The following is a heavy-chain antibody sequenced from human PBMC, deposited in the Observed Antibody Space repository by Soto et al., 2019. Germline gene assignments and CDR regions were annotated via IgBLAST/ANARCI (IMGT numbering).Heavy chain of an antibody. CDR3: ARSPQFGVVIMVGWFDP. Sequence: QVQLVQSGAEVKKPGASVKVSCKASGYTFTSYAMHWVRQAPGQRLEWMGWINAGNGNTKYSQKFQGRVTVTRDTSASTAYMELSSLRSEDTAVYYCARSPQFGVVIMVGWFDPWGQGTLVTVSS. V-gene: IGHV1-3*01. CDR1: GYTFTSYA. D-gene: IGHD3-3*01. J-gene: IGHJ5*02. CDR2: INAGNGNT.